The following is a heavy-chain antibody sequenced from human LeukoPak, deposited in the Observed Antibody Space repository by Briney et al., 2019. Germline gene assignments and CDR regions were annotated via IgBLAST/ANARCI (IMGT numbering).Heavy chain of an antibody. J-gene: IGHJ3*01. V-gene: IGHV1-2*02. D-gene: IGHD1-26*01. CDR2: INPNNGGT. CDR1: GYTFTGYY. Sequence: ASVKVSCKASGYTFTGYYMHWVRQVPGQGLEWMGWINPNNGGTNYAQKFQGRVTMTRDTSISTAYMDLSRLKSDDTAVYYCAREGYGGGQDFDVWGQGTMVTVSS. CDR3: AREGYGGGQDFDV.